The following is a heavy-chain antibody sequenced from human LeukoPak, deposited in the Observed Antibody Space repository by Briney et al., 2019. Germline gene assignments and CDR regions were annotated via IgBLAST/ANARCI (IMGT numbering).Heavy chain of an antibody. Sequence: GGSLRLSCAASGFTFSSYEMNWVRQAPGKGLEWVSYISSSGSTIYYADSVKGRFTISRDNAKNSLYLQMNSLRAEDTAVYYCARSLIQWPDFDYWGQGTLVTVSS. V-gene: IGHV3-48*03. J-gene: IGHJ4*02. D-gene: IGHD6-19*01. CDR1: GFTFSSYE. CDR2: ISSSGSTI. CDR3: ARSLIQWPDFDY.